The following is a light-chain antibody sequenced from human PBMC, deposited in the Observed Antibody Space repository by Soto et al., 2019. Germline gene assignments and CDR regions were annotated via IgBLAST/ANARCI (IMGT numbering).Light chain of an antibody. Sequence: DIQMTQSPSSLSASVGDRVTITCRASQSISTYLSWYQQIPGKATKLLMSAAYRLQSGVPSRFRGGGTGTDVTLTITSLQPEDFAIYYCQQSYSTPWTFGQGTKVEIK. V-gene: IGKV1-39*01. CDR2: AAY. CDR1: QSISTY. CDR3: QQSYSTPWT. J-gene: IGKJ1*01.